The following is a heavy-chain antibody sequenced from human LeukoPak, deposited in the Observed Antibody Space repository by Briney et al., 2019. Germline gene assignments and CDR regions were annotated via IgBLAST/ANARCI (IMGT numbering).Heavy chain of an antibody. D-gene: IGHD3-3*01. CDR1: GGSFSGYY. Sequence: SETLSLTCAVYGGSFSGYYWSWIRQPPGKGLEWIGEINHSGSTNYNPSLKSRVTISVDTSKNQFSLKLSSVTAADTAVYYCARHGGRTIFGVVIRFNWFDPWGQGTLVTVSS. CDR3: ARHGGRTIFGVVIRFNWFDP. CDR2: INHSGST. V-gene: IGHV4-34*01. J-gene: IGHJ5*02.